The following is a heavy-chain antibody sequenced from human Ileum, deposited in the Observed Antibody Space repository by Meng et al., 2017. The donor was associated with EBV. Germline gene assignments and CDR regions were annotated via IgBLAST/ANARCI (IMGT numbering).Heavy chain of an antibody. V-gene: IGHV4-4*02. CDR1: GGSISSSNW. Sequence: QVLLQESGPGLVKPSWTRSLTCAVSGGSISSSNWWSWVRQPPGRGLEWIGKIYHSGITIYNPSLKSRVTMSVDNSKNQFSLKLNSMTAADTAVYYCARDPTGGEDHQRVWGQGTLVTVSS. J-gene: IGHJ4*02. D-gene: IGHD1-14*01. CDR2: IYHSGIT. CDR3: ARDPTGGEDHQRV.